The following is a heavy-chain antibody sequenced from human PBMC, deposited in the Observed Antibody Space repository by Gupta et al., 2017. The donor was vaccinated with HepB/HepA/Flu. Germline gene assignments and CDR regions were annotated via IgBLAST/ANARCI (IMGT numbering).Heavy chain of an antibody. CDR3: GRWGPMYYYMDV. D-gene: IGHD2-2*01. V-gene: IGHV1-18*01. Sequence: QVQLVQSGGEVKNPGASVKFSCKASGYPFPGYGFTWVRQAPGQGLEWIGWISAYNGKTDYAQKFQGRVTMTTETSTSTAYMELRSLSSDDTAVYYCGRWGPMYYYMDVWGKGTTVSVSS. CDR1: GYPFPGYG. CDR2: ISAYNGKT. J-gene: IGHJ6*03.